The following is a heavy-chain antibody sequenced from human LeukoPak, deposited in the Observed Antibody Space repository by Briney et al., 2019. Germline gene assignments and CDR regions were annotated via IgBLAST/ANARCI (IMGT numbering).Heavy chain of an antibody. J-gene: IGHJ6*03. V-gene: IGHV4-4*07. Sequence: PSETLSLTCSVSGGSISSHYWSCIRQPAGKGLECIWRMYAFGDTDYNASLKSRVTMSIDTSKNQFSLNLTSVTAADTALYYCARVSGKRYYMDVWGKGTTITVSS. CDR2: MYAFGDT. CDR1: GGSISSHY. D-gene: IGHD1-26*01. CDR3: ARVSGKRYYMDV.